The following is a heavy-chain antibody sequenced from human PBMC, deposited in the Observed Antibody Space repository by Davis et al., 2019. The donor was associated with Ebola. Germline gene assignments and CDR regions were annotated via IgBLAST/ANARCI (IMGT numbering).Heavy chain of an antibody. D-gene: IGHD2-15*01. CDR2: IRYDGSNK. Sequence: GGSLRLSCAASGFTFSSYGMHWVRQAPGKGLEWVAFIRYDGSNKYYADSVKGRFTISRDNSKNTLYLHMNSLRAEDTAVYYCAKERLMGVVVVAATQGMDVWGQGTTVTVSS. J-gene: IGHJ6*02. CDR1: GFTFSSYG. V-gene: IGHV3-30*02. CDR3: AKERLMGVVVVAATQGMDV.